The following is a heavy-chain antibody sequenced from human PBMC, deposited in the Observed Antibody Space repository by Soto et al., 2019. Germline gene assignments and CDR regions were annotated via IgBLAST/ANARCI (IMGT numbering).Heavy chain of an antibody. CDR1: GGSISSSNW. CDR2: IYHSGST. D-gene: IGHD1-26*01. CDR3: ARSGEVGASFYYYYGMDV. V-gene: IGHV4-4*02. Sequence: ASETLSLTCAVSGGSISSSNWWSWVRQPPGKGLEWIGEIYHSGSTNYNPSLKSRVTISVDKSKNQFSLKLSSVTAADTAVYYCARSGEVGASFYYYYGMDVWGQGXTVTVYS. J-gene: IGHJ6*02.